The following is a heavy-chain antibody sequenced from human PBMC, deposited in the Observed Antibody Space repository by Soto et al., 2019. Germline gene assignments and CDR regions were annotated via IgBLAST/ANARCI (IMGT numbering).Heavy chain of an antibody. CDR2: INHSGST. CDR1: GGSFSGYY. D-gene: IGHD3-10*01. J-gene: IGHJ6*02. Sequence: SETLSLTCAVYGGSFSGYYWSWIRQPPGKGLEWIGEINHSGSTNYNPSLKSRVTISVDTSKNQFSLKLSSVTAADTAVYYCAGSGSYFKYYYCGMDVWGQGTKVT. CDR3: AGSGSYFKYYYCGMDV. V-gene: IGHV4-34*01.